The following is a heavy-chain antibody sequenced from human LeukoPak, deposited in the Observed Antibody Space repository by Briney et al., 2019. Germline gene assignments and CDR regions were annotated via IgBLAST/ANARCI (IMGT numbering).Heavy chain of an antibody. CDR1: GGTFSSYA. CDR2: IIPIFGTA. V-gene: IGHV1-69*05. Sequence: GASVKVSCKASGGTFSSYAISWVRQAPGQGLEWMGGIIPIFGTANYAQKFQGRVTITTDESTSTAYMELSSLRSEDTAVYYCAITKQGYYYYYMDVWGKGTTVTVSS. J-gene: IGHJ6*03. CDR3: AITKQGYYYYYMDV.